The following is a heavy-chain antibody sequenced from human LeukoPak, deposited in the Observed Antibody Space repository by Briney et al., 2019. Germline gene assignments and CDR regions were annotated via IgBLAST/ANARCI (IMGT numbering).Heavy chain of an antibody. CDR3: ARKLDYYFDY. CDR1: GGSISSGGHY. CDR2: ISSTGST. J-gene: IGHJ4*02. V-gene: IGHV4-61*02. D-gene: IGHD3/OR15-3a*01. Sequence: PSQTLSLTCTVSGGSISSGGHYWSWIRQPAGKGLEYLGRISSTGSTNYNPSLRSRVTISADTSKNHFSLKLTSVTAADTAVYYCARKLDYYFDYWGQGTLVTVSS.